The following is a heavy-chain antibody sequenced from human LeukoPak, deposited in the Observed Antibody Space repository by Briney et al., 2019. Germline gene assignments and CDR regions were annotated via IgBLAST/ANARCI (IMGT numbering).Heavy chain of an antibody. CDR2: ISYDGSNK. CDR1: GFTFSSYA. J-gene: IGHJ4*02. Sequence: GGSLRLSCAASGFTFSSYAMHWVRQAPGKGLEWVAVISYDGSNKYYADSVKGRFTISRDNSKNTLYLQMNSLRAEDTAVYYCARDMVDWGQGTLVTVSS. V-gene: IGHV3-30-3*01. D-gene: IGHD2-15*01. CDR3: ARDMVD.